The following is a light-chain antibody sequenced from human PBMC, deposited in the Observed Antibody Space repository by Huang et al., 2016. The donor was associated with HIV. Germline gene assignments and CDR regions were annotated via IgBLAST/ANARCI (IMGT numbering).Light chain of an antibody. Sequence: EIVMTLSPATLSVSPGESATLSCRASQSISNNLAWYQQKPGQAPRRLVYGASTRATGVPGRFSGSGAGTVLTLSISSLQFEESAVYYCQQYNDWLSLTFGGGTKVGIK. V-gene: IGKV3-15*01. CDR2: GAS. CDR1: QSISNN. CDR3: QQYNDWLSLT. J-gene: IGKJ4*01.